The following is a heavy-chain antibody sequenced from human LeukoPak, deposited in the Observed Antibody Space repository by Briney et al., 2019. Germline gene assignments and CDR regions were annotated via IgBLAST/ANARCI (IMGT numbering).Heavy chain of an antibody. CDR1: GFTFSNWW. CDR3: ARGYYGFY. V-gene: IGHV3-7*01. J-gene: IGHJ4*02. Sequence: TGGSLRLSCAASGFTFSNWWMTWVRQAPGKGLEWVANIKEDGTEKNYVDSVKGRFTISRDNAKNTLYLQMNSLRAEDTAVYYCARGYYGFYWGLGTLVIVSS. CDR2: IKEDGTEK. D-gene: IGHD3-10*01.